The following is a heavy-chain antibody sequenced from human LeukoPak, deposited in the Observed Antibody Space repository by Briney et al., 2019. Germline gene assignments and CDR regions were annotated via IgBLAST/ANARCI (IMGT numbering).Heavy chain of an antibody. CDR3: TRAGRSDHSGSFF. CDR2: INGDESSI. V-gene: IGHV3-74*01. D-gene: IGHD1-26*01. CDR1: GFTFSSYW. J-gene: IGHJ4*02. Sequence: GGSLRLSCAASGFTFSSYWMHWVRQAPGKGLVWVSRINGDESSISYADSVKGQFTISRDNAKNTLYLQMNSLRAEDTAVYYCTRAGRSDHSGSFFWGQGTLVTVSS.